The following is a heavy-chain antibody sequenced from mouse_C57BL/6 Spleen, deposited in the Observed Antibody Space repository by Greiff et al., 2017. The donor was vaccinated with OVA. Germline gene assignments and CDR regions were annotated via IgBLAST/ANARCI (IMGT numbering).Heavy chain of an antibody. Sequence: QVQLQQSGAELVRPGASVTLSCKASGYTFTDYEMHWVKQTPVHGLEWIGAIDPETGGTAYNQKFKGKAILTADKSSSTAYMELRSLTSEDSAVYYCTRGGDTTVVSTFDYWGQGTTLTVSS. CDR1: GYTFTDYE. CDR3: TRGGDTTVVSTFDY. V-gene: IGHV1-15*01. D-gene: IGHD1-1*01. CDR2: IDPETGGT. J-gene: IGHJ2*01.